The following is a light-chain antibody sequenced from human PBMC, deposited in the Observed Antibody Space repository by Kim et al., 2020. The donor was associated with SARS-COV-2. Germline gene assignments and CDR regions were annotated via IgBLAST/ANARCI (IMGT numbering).Light chain of an antibody. V-gene: IGKV3-20*01. CDR2: GAS. J-gene: IGKJ5*01. CDR1: QSFRGSY. CDR3: LQYGNAPDT. Sequence: PGERATLSRRASQSFRGSYLSGYQQQKRGQAPRLLIYGASSRATGIPDRFSGSGFGTDFTLTISRLEPEDFAVYYCLQYGNAPDTFGQGTRLEIK.